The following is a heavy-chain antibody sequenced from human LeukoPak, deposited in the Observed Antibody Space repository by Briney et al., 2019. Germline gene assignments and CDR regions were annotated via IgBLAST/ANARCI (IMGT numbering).Heavy chain of an antibody. CDR3: ARWGNYGDYGY. D-gene: IGHD4-17*01. CDR1: GFTFSSYW. J-gene: IGHJ4*02. Sequence: GGSLRLSCAASGFTFSSYWMSWVRQAPGKGLEWVANIKQDGSEKYYVDSVKGRFTIPRDNAKNSLYLQMNSLRAEDTAVYYCARWGNYGDYGYWGQGTLVTVSS. V-gene: IGHV3-7*01. CDR2: IKQDGSEK.